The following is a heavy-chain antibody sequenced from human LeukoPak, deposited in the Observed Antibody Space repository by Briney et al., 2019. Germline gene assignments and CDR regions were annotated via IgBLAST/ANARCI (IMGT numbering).Heavy chain of an antibody. CDR1: GFTLNNYA. V-gene: IGHV3-21*01. D-gene: IGHD4-17*01. CDR3: ARETTTVTTYWFDP. Sequence: GGSLRLSCAASGFTLNNYAMSWVRQAPGKGLEWVSATSSSDAGTYHADSVKGRFTISRDNAKNSLYLQMNSLRAEDTAVYYCARETTTVTTYWFDPWGQGTLVTVSS. J-gene: IGHJ5*02. CDR2: TSSSDAGT.